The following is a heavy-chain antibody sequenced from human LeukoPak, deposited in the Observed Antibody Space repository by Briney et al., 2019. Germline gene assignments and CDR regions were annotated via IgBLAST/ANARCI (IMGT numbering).Heavy chain of an antibody. Sequence: GSLRLSCAASGFTFSSYAMSWVRQAPGKGLEGIGGIYYSGSTYYNPSLKSRVTISVDTSKNQFSLKLSSVTAADTAVYYCARRSPRGAIVVVPAAPDAFDIWGQGTMVTVSS. D-gene: IGHD2-2*01. CDR2: IYYSGST. V-gene: IGHV4-39*01. J-gene: IGHJ3*02. CDR1: GFTFSSYA. CDR3: ARRSPRGAIVVVPAAPDAFDI.